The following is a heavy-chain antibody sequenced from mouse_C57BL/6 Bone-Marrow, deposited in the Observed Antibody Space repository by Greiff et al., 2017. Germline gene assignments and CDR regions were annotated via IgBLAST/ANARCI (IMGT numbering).Heavy chain of an antibody. D-gene: IGHD1-1*01. CDR1: GFTFSSYA. J-gene: IGHJ3*01. CDR2: ISSGGDYI. Sequence: EVHLVESGEGLVKPGGSLKLSCAASGFTFSSYAMSWVRQTPEKRLEWVAYISSGGDYIYYADTVKGRFTISRDNARNTLYLQMSSLKSEDTAMYYCTRDYYGSTWFAYWGQGTLVTVSA. CDR3: TRDYYGSTWFAY. V-gene: IGHV5-9-1*02.